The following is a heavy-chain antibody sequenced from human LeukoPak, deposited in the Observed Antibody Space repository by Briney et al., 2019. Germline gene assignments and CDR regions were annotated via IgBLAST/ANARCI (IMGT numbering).Heavy chain of an antibody. V-gene: IGHV3-7*01. CDR3: AKVYGSGTYSSEPNWFDP. CDR1: GLTFSSQW. D-gene: IGHD3-10*01. Sequence: GGSLRLSCVASGLTFSSQWMTWVRQAPGKGLEWLANIGGDGRRKFYEDSVEGRFTISRDNAESSLYLQMNSLRAEDTAVYYCAKVYGSGTYSSEPNWFDPWGQGTLVTVS. J-gene: IGHJ5*02. CDR2: IGGDGRRK.